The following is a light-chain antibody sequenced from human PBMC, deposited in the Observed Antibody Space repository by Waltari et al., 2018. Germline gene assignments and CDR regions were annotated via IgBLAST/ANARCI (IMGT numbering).Light chain of an antibody. V-gene: IGKV3-11*01. CDR1: QSVSST. J-gene: IGKJ1*01. CDR3: QQYSNWPRT. CDR2: GTS. Sequence: EIVLAQSPATLSLSPGERATLSCRASQSVSSTLAWYQQKPGQAPRLLSYGTSNRATGIPDRFSGSWSGTDFTLTISSLEPDDFAVYYCQQYSNWPRTFGQGTKVEIK.